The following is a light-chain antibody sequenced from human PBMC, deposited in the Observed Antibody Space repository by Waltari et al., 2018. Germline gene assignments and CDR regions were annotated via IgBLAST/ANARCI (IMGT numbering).Light chain of an antibody. CDR2: AAS. J-gene: IGKJ1*01. Sequence: DIQMTQSPSSLSASVGDRVTITCRASQSISSYLNWYQHKPGKAPKLLIYAASSLQSGVPSRFSGSGSGTDFTLTISSLQPEDFATYYCQQSYGTSAFGQGTKVEIK. CDR1: QSISSY. V-gene: IGKV1-39*01. CDR3: QQSYGTSA.